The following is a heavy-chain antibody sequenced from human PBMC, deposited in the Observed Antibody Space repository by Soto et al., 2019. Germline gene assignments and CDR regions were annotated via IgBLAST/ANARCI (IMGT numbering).Heavy chain of an antibody. V-gene: IGHV3-48*01. CDR1: GFTFSSYS. D-gene: IGHD3-10*01. Sequence: RLSCAASGFTFSSYSMNWVRQAPGKGLEWVSYISSSSSTIHYADSVKGRFTISKDEARNTVSLQMSSLRAEDTAIYYCARGDRGGFDLWGHGTVVTVS. CDR3: ARGDRGGFDL. J-gene: IGHJ3*01. CDR2: ISSSSSTI.